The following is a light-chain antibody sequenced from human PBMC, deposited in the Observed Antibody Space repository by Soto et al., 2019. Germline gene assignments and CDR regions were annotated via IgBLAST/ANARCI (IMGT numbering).Light chain of an antibody. V-gene: IGLV1-40*01. CDR1: SSNIGAGYD. CDR3: QSYDSSLSALYV. CDR2: GNS. Sequence: HSVLTKPPSGTGAPGQRVTISCTGSSSNIGAGYDVHWYQQLPGTAPKLLIYGNSNRPSGVPDRFSGSKSGTSASLAITGLQAEDEADYYCQSYDSSLSALYVFGTGTKVTVL. J-gene: IGLJ1*01.